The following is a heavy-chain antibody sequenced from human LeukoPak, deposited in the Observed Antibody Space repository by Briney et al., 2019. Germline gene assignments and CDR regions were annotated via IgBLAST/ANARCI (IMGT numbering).Heavy chain of an antibody. CDR2: INPSGGST. CDR3: AWIGYCSGGSCPNFDY. D-gene: IGHD2-15*01. J-gene: IGHJ4*02. V-gene: IGHV1-46*03. CDR1: GYTFTSYY. Sequence: GASVKVSCKASGYTFTSYYMHWVRQAPGQGLEWMGIINPSGGSTSYARKFQGRVTMTRDMSTSTVYMELSSLRSEDTAVYYCAWIGYCSGGSCPNFDYWGQGTLVTVSS.